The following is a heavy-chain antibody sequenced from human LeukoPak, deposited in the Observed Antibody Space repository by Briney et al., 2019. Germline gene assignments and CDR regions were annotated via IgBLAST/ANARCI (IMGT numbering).Heavy chain of an antibody. V-gene: IGHV4-59*12. CDR1: GGSISSYY. J-gene: IGHJ3*02. D-gene: IGHD1-26*01. CDR3: AKDPSYSATLPGDAFDI. Sequence: SETLSLTCTVSGGSISSYYWSWIRQPPGKGLEWIGSIYYSGSTYYNPSLKSRVTISVDTSKNQFSLKLSSVTAADTAVYYCAKDPSYSATLPGDAFDIWGQGTMVTVSS. CDR2: IYYSGST.